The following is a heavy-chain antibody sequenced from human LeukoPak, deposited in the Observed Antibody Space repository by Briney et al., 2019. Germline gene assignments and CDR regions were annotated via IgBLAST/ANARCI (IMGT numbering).Heavy chain of an antibody. Sequence: GGSLRLSCAASGFTFSDYYVSWIRQAPGKGLEWVSYISSSGSTIYYADSVKGRFTISRDNAKNSLYLQMNSLRAEDTAVYYCARDPIKYSSSWFDAFDIWGQGTMVTVSS. D-gene: IGHD6-13*01. CDR3: ARDPIKYSSSWFDAFDI. J-gene: IGHJ3*02. V-gene: IGHV3-11*01. CDR2: ISSSGSTI. CDR1: GFTFSDYY.